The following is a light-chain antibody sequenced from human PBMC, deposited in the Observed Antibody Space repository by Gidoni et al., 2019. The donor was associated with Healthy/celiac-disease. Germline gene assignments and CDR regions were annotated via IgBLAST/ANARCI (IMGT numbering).Light chain of an antibody. CDR3: QQYGSSPLFT. CDR1: QRVSSSY. Sequence: IVLPQSPGALSLSPGERATLSCRASQRVSSSYLAWYQQKPGQAPRLLIYGASSRATGLPDRFSGSGSGTDFSLTISRLEPEDVAVYYCQQYGSSPLFTFGPGTKVDIK. V-gene: IGKV3-20*01. CDR2: GAS. J-gene: IGKJ3*01.